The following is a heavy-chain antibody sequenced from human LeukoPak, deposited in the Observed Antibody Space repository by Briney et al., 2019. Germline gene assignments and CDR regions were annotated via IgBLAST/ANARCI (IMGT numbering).Heavy chain of an antibody. D-gene: IGHD3-16*01. CDR2: IYTSGST. Sequence: PSETLSLTCIVSGGSISSDNYYWSWIRQPAGKGLEWIGRIYTSGSTNYNPSLKSRVTISVDTSKNQFSLKLTSVTAADTAVYYCARLGDGDLDYWGQGTLVTVSS. CDR3: ARLGDGDLDY. J-gene: IGHJ4*02. CDR1: GGSISSDNYY. V-gene: IGHV4-61*02.